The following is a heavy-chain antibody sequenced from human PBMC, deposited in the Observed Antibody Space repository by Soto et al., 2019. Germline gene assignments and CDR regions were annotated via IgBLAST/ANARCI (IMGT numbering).Heavy chain of an antibody. J-gene: IGHJ4*02. CDR1: GGSINSYW. D-gene: IGHD3-10*01. Sequence: SETLSLTCSVSGGSINSYWWSWIRQPAGKGLEWIGRVYSSGTTDYNPSLNSRATLSVETSKNQFSLKLSSVTAADTAVYYCARDIGSYAYGEGYWGQGIRVTV. CDR2: VYSSGTT. CDR3: ARDIGSYAYGEGY. V-gene: IGHV4-4*07.